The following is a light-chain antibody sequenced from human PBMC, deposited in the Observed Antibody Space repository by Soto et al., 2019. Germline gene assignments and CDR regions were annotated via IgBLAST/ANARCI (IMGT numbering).Light chain of an antibody. CDR1: SSDVGFSGL. CDR3: SSYTTSNTHVV. Sequence: QSALTQPASVSGSPGQSIAISCTGTSSDVGFSGLVSWYQQHPGKAPKLIIYDVSHRPSGISNRFSGSKSGNTASLTISGLQAEDEADYYCSSYTTSNTHVVFGGGTQLTVL. J-gene: IGLJ2*01. CDR2: DVS. V-gene: IGLV2-14*03.